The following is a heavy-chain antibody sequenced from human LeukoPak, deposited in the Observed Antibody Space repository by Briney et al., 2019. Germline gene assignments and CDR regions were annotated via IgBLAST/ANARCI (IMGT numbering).Heavy chain of an antibody. V-gene: IGHV4-34*01. CDR3: ARDRAVTAANWCDT. Sequence: PSETLSLTCAVYDGALSDYLWNRTGQPPGKGLEWIGEINHSGSTNYNPSLKSRVTISLDTSKNQFSLRLSSVTAADTAVYYCARDRAVTAANWCDTWGQGALVTVSS. J-gene: IGHJ5*02. CDR1: DGALSDYL. D-gene: IGHD6-19*01. CDR2: INHSGST.